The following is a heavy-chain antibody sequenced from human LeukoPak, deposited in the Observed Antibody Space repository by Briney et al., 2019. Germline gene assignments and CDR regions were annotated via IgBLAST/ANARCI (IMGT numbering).Heavy chain of an antibody. CDR2: IYYSGST. Sequence: SETLSLTCTVSGGSISSYYWSWIRQPPGKGLEWIGYIYYSGSTNYNPSLKSRVTISVDTSKNQFSLKLSSVTAADTAVYYCARRWVAVAVLDYWGQGTLVTVSS. J-gene: IGHJ4*02. CDR1: GGSISSYY. CDR3: ARRWVAVAVLDY. V-gene: IGHV4-59*01. D-gene: IGHD6-19*01.